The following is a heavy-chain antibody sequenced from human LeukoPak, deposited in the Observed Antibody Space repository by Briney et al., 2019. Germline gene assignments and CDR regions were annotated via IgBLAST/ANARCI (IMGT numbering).Heavy chain of an antibody. D-gene: IGHD6-25*01. CDR2: IEEDASEE. V-gene: IGHV3-7*01. J-gene: IGHJ4*02. CDR1: GFTFSSYA. CDR3: AIAAGWELGY. Sequence: PGRSLRLSCAASGFTFSSYAMHWVRQAPGKGLEWVANIEEDASEENYVDSVKGRFTISRDNAKNSLYLQMNSLRAEDTAVYYCAIAAGWELGYWGQGTLVTVSS.